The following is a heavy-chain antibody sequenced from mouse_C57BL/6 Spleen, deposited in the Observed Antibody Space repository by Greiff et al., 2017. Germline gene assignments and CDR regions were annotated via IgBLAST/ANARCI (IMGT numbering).Heavy chain of an antibody. CDR3: ARRGDLYYFDY. D-gene: IGHD3-3*01. Sequence: QAQLQQPGAELVKPGASVKLSCKASGYTFTSYWMQWVKQRPGQGLEWIGEIDPSDSYTNYNQKFKGKATLTVDTSSSTAYMQLSSLTSEDSAVYYCARRGDLYYFDYWGQGTTLTVSS. CDR2: IDPSDSYT. J-gene: IGHJ2*01. CDR1: GYTFTSYW. V-gene: IGHV1-50*01.